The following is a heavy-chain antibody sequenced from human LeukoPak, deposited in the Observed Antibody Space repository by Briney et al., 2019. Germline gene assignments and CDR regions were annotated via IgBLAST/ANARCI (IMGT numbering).Heavy chain of an antibody. D-gene: IGHD1-1*01. CDR3: ARDGNRDGDMDV. CDR1: AFSFSTYS. V-gene: IGHV3-48*01. Sequence: PGGSLRLSCAASAFSFSTYSMNWVRQAPGKGLEWLSYISSSSSTIYYADSVKGRFTISRDNAKNSLYLQMNSLRAEDTAVYYCARDGNRDGDMDVWGKGTTVTVSS. CDR2: ISSSSSTI. J-gene: IGHJ6*03.